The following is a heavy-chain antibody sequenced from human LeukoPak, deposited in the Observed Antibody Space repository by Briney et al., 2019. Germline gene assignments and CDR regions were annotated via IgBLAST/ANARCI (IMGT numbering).Heavy chain of an antibody. J-gene: IGHJ5*02. CDR2: ISAYNGNT. D-gene: IGHD3-22*01. CDR3: ARAIYYYDIGGVNWFDP. CDR1: GYTFTSYG. Sequence: ASVKVSCKASGYTFTSYGISWVRQAPGQGLEWMGLISAYNGNTNYAQKLQGRVTMTTDTSTSTAYMELRSLRSDDTAVYYCARAIYYYDIGGVNWFDPWGQGTLVTVSS. V-gene: IGHV1-18*01.